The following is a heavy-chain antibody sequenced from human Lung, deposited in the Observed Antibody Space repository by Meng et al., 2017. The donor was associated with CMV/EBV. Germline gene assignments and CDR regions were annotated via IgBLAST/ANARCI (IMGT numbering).Heavy chain of an antibody. J-gene: IGHJ4*02. CDR1: GNVFSTFA. D-gene: IGHD6-13*01. CDR2: VVPLFGTA. CDR3: ARDVPRAGGAGSQFDF. Sequence: SXXVSXKTSGNVFSTFAVSWLRQAPGQGLEWMGGVVPLFGTANYAQKFQGRVTITADASTTTAYMELRSLKSEDTAIYFCARDVPRAGGAGSQFDFWGQGTXVNVAS. V-gene: IGHV1-69*13.